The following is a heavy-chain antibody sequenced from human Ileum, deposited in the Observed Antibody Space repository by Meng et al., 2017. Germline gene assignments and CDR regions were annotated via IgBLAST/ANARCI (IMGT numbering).Heavy chain of an antibody. Sequence: QVEWQGAVPGLVRPAETLSLTCTISGGSVNTGSYYWSWIRQPPGKGLEWIGYMYFSGSTKYNASLKSRVSISVDTSKKQFSLNLTSVTAADTAVYYCARGHYDKYFDSWGQGTLVTVSS. CDR3: ARGHYDKYFDS. CDR1: GGSVNTGSYY. D-gene: IGHD3-22*01. CDR2: MYFSGST. V-gene: IGHV4-61*01. J-gene: IGHJ4*02.